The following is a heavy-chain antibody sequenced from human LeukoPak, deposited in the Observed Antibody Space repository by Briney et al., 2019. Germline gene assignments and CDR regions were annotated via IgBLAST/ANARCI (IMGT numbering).Heavy chain of an antibody. D-gene: IGHD3-16*02. J-gene: IGHJ4*02. V-gene: IGHV3-30*03. CDR2: ISYDGSNK. Sequence: GGSLRLSCAASGFTFSSYGMHWVRQAPGKGLEWVAVISYDGSNKYYADSVKGRFTISRDNSKNTLYLQMNSLRAEDTAVYYCARVPRTDYDYVWGSYRYTGPFDYWGQGTLVTVSS. CDR3: ARVPRTDYDYVWGSYRYTGPFDY. CDR1: GFTFSSYG.